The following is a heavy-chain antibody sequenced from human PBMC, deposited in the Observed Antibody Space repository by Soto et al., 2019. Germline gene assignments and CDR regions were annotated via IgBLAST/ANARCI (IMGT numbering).Heavy chain of an antibody. CDR1: GNTFNSYG. V-gene: IGHV1-18*01. CDR3: ARVPYKYRYGNYYYYYGMDV. J-gene: IGHJ6*02. Sequence: QVQLVQSGAEVKKPGASVKVSCKASGNTFNSYGISWVRQAPGQGLEWMGWINAYNGNTNYAQNLQGRVTMTTDTSTSTGYMELRSLRSDDTAVYYCARVPYKYRYGNYYYYYGMDVWGQGTTVTVSS. D-gene: IGHD5-18*01. CDR2: INAYNGNT.